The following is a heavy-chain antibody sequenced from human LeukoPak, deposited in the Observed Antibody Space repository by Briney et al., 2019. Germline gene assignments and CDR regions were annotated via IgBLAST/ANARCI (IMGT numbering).Heavy chain of an antibody. Sequence: SETLSLTCAVYGGSFSGYYWSWIRQPPGKGLEWIGEINHSGSTNYNPSLKSRVTISVDTSKNQFSLKLSSVTAADTAVYYCARGLSVDGSGSYSHWGQGTLVTVSS. J-gene: IGHJ4*02. CDR2: INHSGST. V-gene: IGHV4-34*01. D-gene: IGHD3-10*01. CDR1: GGSFSGYY. CDR3: ARGLSVDGSGSYSH.